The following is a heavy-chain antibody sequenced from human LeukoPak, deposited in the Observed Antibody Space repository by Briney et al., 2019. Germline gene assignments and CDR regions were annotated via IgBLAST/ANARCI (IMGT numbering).Heavy chain of an antibody. Sequence: GGSLRLSCAASGFTFSSYAMHWVRQAPGKGLEWVAAISYDGSNKYYADSVKGRFTFSRDNSKNTLYLQVNSPRTEDTAMYYCARSGTTVVSPEDYFDYWGQGTLVTVSS. V-gene: IGHV3-30*04. J-gene: IGHJ4*02. D-gene: IGHD4-23*01. CDR1: GFTFSSYA. CDR3: ARSGTTVVSPEDYFDY. CDR2: ISYDGSNK.